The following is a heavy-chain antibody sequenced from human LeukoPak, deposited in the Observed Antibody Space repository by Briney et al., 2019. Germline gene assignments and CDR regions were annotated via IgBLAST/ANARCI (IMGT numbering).Heavy chain of an antibody. J-gene: IGHJ4*02. Sequence: GASVKVSCKASGYTFTSYGISWVRQAPGQGLEWMGWISAYNGNTNYAQKLQGRVTMTTDTSTSTAYMELRSLRSDDTAVYYCAKDRAVTTFMVKFRLIRGWDYWGQGTLVTVSS. D-gene: IGHD4-17*01. CDR2: ISAYNGNT. CDR3: AKDRAVTTFMVKFRLIRGWDY. CDR1: GYTFTSYG. V-gene: IGHV1-18*01.